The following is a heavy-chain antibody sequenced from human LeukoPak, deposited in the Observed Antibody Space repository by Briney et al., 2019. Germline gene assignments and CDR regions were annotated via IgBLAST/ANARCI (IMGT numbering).Heavy chain of an antibody. Sequence: SDTLSLTCTVSGGSISSYYWSWIRQPPGKGLEWIGYIYYSGSTNYNPSLKSRVTISVDTSKNQFSLKLSSVTAADTAVYYCARDHGDDAFDIWGQGTMVTVSS. D-gene: IGHD2-21*01. J-gene: IGHJ3*02. CDR2: IYYSGST. V-gene: IGHV4-59*01. CDR3: ARDHGDDAFDI. CDR1: GGSISSYY.